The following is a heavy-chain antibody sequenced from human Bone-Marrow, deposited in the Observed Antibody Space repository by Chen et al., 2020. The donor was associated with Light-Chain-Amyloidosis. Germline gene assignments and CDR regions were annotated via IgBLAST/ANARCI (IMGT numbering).Heavy chain of an antibody. CDR1: GYTFPNYW. CDR2: IYPDDSDA. Sequence: EVQLEQSGPEVKKPGESLKISCKGSGYTFPNYWIGWVRQMPGKGLEWMGVIYPDDSDARYCPSCEGQVTISADKSITTAYLQWRSLKASDTAMYYCARRRDGYNFDYWGQGTLVTVSS. CDR3: ARRRDGYNFDY. V-gene: IGHV5-51*01. D-gene: IGHD5-12*01. J-gene: IGHJ4*02.